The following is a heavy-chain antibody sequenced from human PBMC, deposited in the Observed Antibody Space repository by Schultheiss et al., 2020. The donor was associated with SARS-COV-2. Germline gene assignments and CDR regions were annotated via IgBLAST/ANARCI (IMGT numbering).Heavy chain of an antibody. J-gene: IGHJ5*02. CDR1: GGSISSSNW. D-gene: IGHD4-23*01. CDR2: IYHSGST. Sequence: SETLSLTCAVSGGSISSSNWWSWVRQPPGKGLEWIGEIYHSGSTNYNPSLKSRVTISVDQSENQFSLKLTSVTAADTAVYYCARAVDYGGPNNWFDPWGQGTLVTAPQ. CDR3: ARAVDYGGPNNWFDP. V-gene: IGHV4-4*02.